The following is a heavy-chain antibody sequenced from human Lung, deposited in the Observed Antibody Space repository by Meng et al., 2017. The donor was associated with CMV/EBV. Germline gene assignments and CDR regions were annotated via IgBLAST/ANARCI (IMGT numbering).Heavy chain of an antibody. CDR2: MNPKSGGA. D-gene: IGHD3-16*01. V-gene: IGHV1-2*02. CDR3: AREGLVGDLRYFDL. Sequence: VQLVRYGAEVKKPGGPVKVSCKGSGYSFTDYHIHWVRQAPGQGLEWMGWMNPKSGGANYAQKFQGRVTMTRDTSISTAYMELSRLRSDDTAVYYCAREGLVGDLRYFDLWGRGTLVTVSS. J-gene: IGHJ2*01. CDR1: GYSFTDYH.